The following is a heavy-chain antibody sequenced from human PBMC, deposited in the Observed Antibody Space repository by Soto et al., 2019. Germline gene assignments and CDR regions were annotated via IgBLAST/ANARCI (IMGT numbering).Heavy chain of an antibody. CDR3: ARGDSSSWHLDY. V-gene: IGHV1-2*04. CDR2: INPNSGGT. CDR1: GYTFTGYY. J-gene: IGHJ4*02. D-gene: IGHD6-13*01. Sequence: ASVKVSCKASGYTFTGYYMHWVRQAPGQGLEWMGWINPNSGGTNYAQKFQGWVTMTRDTSISTAYMELSRLRSDDTAVYYCARGDSSSWHLDYWGQGTLVTVSS.